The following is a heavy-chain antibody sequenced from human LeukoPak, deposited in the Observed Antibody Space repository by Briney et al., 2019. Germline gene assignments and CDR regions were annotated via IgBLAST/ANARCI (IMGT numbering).Heavy chain of an antibody. CDR2: INHCGST. CDR1: GGSFSGYY. V-gene: IGHV4-34*01. D-gene: IGHD2-2*02. CDR3: ARGKRDIVVVPAAIHYYYYMDV. Sequence: SETLSLTCAVYGGSFSGYYWSWIRQPPGKGLEWIGEINHCGSTNYNPSLKSRVTISVDTSKNQFSLKLSSVTAADTAVYYCARGKRDIVVVPAAIHYYYYMDVWGKGTTVTVSS. J-gene: IGHJ6*03.